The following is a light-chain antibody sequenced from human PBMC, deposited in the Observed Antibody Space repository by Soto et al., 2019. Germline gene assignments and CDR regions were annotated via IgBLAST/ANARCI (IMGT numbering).Light chain of an antibody. CDR3: QHYGSSRT. V-gene: IGKV3-11*01. CDR1: KSIGSY. CDR2: DAS. J-gene: IGKJ1*01. Sequence: EIVLTQSPATLSLSPGERATLSCRASKSIGSYLAWYQQRPGQAPRLFIYDASNRATGIPARFSGSGSGTDFTPTISSLEPEDFAVYYCQHYGSSRTFGQGTKVDIK.